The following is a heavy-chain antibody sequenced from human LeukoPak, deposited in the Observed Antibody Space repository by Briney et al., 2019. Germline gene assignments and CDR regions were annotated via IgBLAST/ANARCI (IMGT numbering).Heavy chain of an antibody. CDR2: INPSGGST. CDR1: GYTFTSYY. CDR3: AREDGNYDILTGYLSHSGMDV. D-gene: IGHD3-9*01. V-gene: IGHV1-46*01. J-gene: IGHJ6*02. Sequence: ASVKVSCKASGYTFTSYYMHWVRQATGQGLEWMGIINPSGGSTSYAQKFQGRVTMTRDTSTSTVYMELSSLRSEDTAVYYCAREDGNYDILTGYLSHSGMDVWGQGTTVTVSS.